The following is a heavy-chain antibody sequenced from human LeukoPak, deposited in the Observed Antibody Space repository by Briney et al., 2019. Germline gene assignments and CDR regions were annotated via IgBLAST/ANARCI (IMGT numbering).Heavy chain of an antibody. D-gene: IGHD5-18*01. J-gene: IGHJ4*02. CDR1: GGSISSYY. V-gene: IGHV4-59*08. CDR2: IYYGGST. Sequence: SETLSLTCTVSGGSISSYYWSWIRQPPGKGLEWIGYIYYGGSTNYNPSLKSRVTISVDTSKNQFSLKLSSVTAADTAVYYCARQRVGYSYGYDYWGQGTLVTVSS. CDR3: ARQRVGYSYGYDY.